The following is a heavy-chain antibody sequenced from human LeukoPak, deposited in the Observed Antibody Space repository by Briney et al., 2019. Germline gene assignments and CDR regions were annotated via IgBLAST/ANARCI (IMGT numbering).Heavy chain of an antibody. CDR1: GFTFSSYA. CDR2: ISYDGSNK. Sequence: SGRSLRLSCAASGFTFSSYAMHWVRQAPGKGLEWVAVISYDGSNKYYADSVKGRFTISRDNSKNTLYLQMNSLRAEDTAVYYCARVLIQTYYGSGSYSSGGYRGQGTLVTVSS. D-gene: IGHD3-10*01. CDR3: ARVLIQTYYGSGSYSSGGY. V-gene: IGHV3-30-3*01. J-gene: IGHJ4*02.